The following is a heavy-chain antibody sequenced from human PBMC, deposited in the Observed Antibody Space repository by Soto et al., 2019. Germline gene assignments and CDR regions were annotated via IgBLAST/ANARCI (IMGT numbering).Heavy chain of an antibody. V-gene: IGHV3-73*02. Sequence: EVQLVESGGGLVQPGGSLKLSCAASGFTFSGSPVHWVRQASGKGLEWVGRISNKANSYATAYAASVKGRFTISRDDSKNTAYLQMNSLRTEDTAMYYCTTKEAGGGWYFDLWGRGTPVTVSS. J-gene: IGHJ2*01. D-gene: IGHD2-15*01. CDR2: ISNKANSYAT. CDR1: GFTFSGSP. CDR3: TTKEAGGGWYFDL.